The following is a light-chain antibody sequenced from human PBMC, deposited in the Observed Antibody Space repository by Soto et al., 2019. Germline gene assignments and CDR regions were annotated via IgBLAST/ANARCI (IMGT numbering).Light chain of an antibody. J-gene: IGKJ5*01. CDR2: DTS. Sequence: DIVMTQSPLSLPVTPGEPASISCRFSQSVSSAYLAWHQQKPGQAPRLLIYDTSNRATGTPDRFSGSGSGTDFTLTISRLEPEDFAVYYCQQYGSSPVTFGQGTRLEIK. CDR1: QSVSSAY. CDR3: QQYGSSPVT. V-gene: IGKV3-20*01.